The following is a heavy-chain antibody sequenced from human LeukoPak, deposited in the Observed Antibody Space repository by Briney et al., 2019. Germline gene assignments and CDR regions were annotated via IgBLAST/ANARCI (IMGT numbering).Heavy chain of an antibody. Sequence: GGSLRLSCAASGFTFSSYWMSWVRQAPGKGLEWVANIKQDGSEKYYVDSVKGRFTISRDNAKNSLYLQMNSLRAEDTAVYYCATVDIAMVNGVVDYWGQGTLVTVSS. D-gene: IGHD5-18*01. CDR1: GFTFSSYW. V-gene: IGHV3-7*01. J-gene: IGHJ4*02. CDR2: IKQDGSEK. CDR3: ATVDIAMVNGVVDY.